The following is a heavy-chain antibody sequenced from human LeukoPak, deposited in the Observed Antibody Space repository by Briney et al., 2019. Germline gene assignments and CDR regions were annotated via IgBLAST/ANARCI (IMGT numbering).Heavy chain of an antibody. CDR3: ASIDYGDYFYYYGMDV. D-gene: IGHD4-17*01. J-gene: IGHJ6*02. V-gene: IGHV1-69*13. Sequence: ASVKVSCKASGGIFSNYAISWVRQAPGQGLNWMGGIIPIFGTANYAQKFQGRVTITADESTSTAYMELSSLRSEDTAVYYCASIDYGDYFYYYGMDVWGQGTTVTVSS. CDR1: GGIFSNYA. CDR2: IIPIFGTA.